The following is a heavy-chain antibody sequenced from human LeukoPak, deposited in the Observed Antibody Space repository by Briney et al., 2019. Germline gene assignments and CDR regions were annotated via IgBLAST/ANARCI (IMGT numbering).Heavy chain of an antibody. J-gene: IGHJ4*02. Sequence: PSETLSLTCAVSGGSITGSNWWTWVRQPPGKGLEWIGEIYHSGSTNYNPSLKSRVTTSVDTSKNQFSLKLSSVTAADTAVYYCARDGLSSGWSFDYWGQGTLVTVSS. CDR2: IYHSGST. CDR1: GGSITGSNW. CDR3: ARDGLSSGWSFDY. V-gene: IGHV4-4*02. D-gene: IGHD6-19*01.